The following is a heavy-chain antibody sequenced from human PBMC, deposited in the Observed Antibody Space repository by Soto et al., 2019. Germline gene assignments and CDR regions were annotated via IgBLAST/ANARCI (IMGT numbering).Heavy chain of an antibody. J-gene: IGHJ5*02. CDR2: ISSSSSTI. V-gene: IGHV3-48*01. Sequence: RGPPSLSPTAYRLTFGRCALNWVGQAPGKELGWVSYISSSSSTIYYADSVKGRFTISRDNAKNSLYLQMNSLRAEDTAVYYCAREGLLRYFHWSETLFDPSGHGTLLTVS. D-gene: IGHD3-9*01. CDR3: AREGLLRYFHWSETLFDP. CDR1: RLTFGRCA.